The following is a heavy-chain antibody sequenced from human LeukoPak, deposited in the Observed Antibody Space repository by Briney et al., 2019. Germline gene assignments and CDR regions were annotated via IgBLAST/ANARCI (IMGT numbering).Heavy chain of an antibody. CDR2: IYYSGST. CDR3: AREEVAGTECAFDI. D-gene: IGHD6-19*01. J-gene: IGHJ3*02. CDR1: GGSISSNSYY. V-gene: IGHV4-39*07. Sequence: SETLSLTCAVSGGSISSNSYYWGWIRQPPGKGLEWIGSIYYSGSTYYNPSLKSRVTISVDTSKNQFSLKLSSVTAADTAVYYCAREEVAGTECAFDIWGQGTMVTVSS.